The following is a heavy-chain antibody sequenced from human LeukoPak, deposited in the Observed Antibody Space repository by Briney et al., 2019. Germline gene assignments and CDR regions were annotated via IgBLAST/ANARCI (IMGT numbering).Heavy chain of an antibody. CDR3: ASVFDS. Sequence: PGGSLRLSCAGSGWMHWIRQTPGKGLVWVSGINGLGTATYYADSVNGGFTISRDNAKNTVFLQMNSLCVEDTAVYYCASVFDSWGQGFLVTVSS. CDR2: INGLGTAT. CDR1: GW. V-gene: IGHV3-74*01. J-gene: IGHJ4*02.